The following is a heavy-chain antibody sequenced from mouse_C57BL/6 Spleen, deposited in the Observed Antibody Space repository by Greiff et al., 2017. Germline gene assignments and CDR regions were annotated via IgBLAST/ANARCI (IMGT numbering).Heavy chain of an antibody. CDR2: IYPRSGNT. Sequence: VQLVESGAELARPGASVKLSCKASGYTFTSYGISWVKQRTGQGLEWIGEIYPRSGNTYYNEKFKGKATLTADKSSSTAYMELRSLTSEDSAVYFCARELTAQATEAMDYWGQGTSVTVSS. J-gene: IGHJ4*01. CDR3: ARELTAQATEAMDY. D-gene: IGHD3-2*02. V-gene: IGHV1-81*01. CDR1: GYTFTSYG.